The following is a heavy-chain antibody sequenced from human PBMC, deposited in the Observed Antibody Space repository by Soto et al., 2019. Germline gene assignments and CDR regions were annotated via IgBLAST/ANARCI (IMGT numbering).Heavy chain of an antibody. D-gene: IGHD6-6*01. Sequence: GASLKSYCKCSGYSVTSYWIGWVRQMPGKGLEWMGIIYPGDSDARYSPSFQGQVTISADKSISTAYLQWCSLKASDTAMYYCARSYSSGYYYYGMDVWGQGTTVTVSS. CDR1: GYSVTSYW. CDR3: ARSYSSGYYYYGMDV. V-gene: IGHV5-51*01. CDR2: IYPGDSDA. J-gene: IGHJ6*02.